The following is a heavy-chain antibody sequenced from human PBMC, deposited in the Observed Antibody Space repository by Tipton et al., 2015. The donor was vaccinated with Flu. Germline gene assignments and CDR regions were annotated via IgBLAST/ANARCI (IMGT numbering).Heavy chain of an antibody. Sequence: SLRLSCAASGFTFSSYSMNWVRQAPGKGLGWVSSISSSSSYIYYADSVKGRFTISRDNAKNSLYLQMNSLRAEGTAVYYCARDLRVGGSGINWFDPWGQGTLVTVSS. J-gene: IGHJ5*02. CDR3: ARDLRVGGSGINWFDP. D-gene: IGHD3-10*01. CDR2: ISSSSSYI. V-gene: IGHV3-21*01. CDR1: GFTFSSYS.